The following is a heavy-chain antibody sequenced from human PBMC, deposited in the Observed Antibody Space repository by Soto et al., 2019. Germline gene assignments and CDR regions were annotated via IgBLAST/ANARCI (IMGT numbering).Heavy chain of an antibody. J-gene: IGHJ4*02. CDR1: GFTFSSYG. V-gene: IGHV3-30*18. Sequence: QVQLVQSGGGVVQPGRSLRLSWAGSGFTFSSYGIHWVRQAPGKGLGWVALISYDGGNEKYTESVKDRFTISRDDSHNVAYLQMSSLRTEDTAMYYCAKDRYSGTYPTDFDYWGQGSLVTVSS. CDR2: ISYDGGNE. CDR3: AKDRYSGTYPTDFDY. D-gene: IGHD1-26*01.